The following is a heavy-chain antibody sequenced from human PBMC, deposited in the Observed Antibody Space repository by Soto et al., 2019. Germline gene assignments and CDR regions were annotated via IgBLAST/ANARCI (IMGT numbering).Heavy chain of an antibody. CDR2: IYPGDSDT. CDR3: ARLSLAGRGYCSGGSCYSSLDY. V-gene: IGHV5-51*01. CDR1: GYSFTSYW. Sequence: GESLKISCKGSGYSFTSYWIGWVRQMPGKGLEWMGIIYPGDSDTRYSPSFQGQVTISADKSISTAYLQWSSLKASDTAMYYCARLSLAGRGYCSGGSCYSSLDYWGQGTLVTVSS. J-gene: IGHJ4*02. D-gene: IGHD2-15*01.